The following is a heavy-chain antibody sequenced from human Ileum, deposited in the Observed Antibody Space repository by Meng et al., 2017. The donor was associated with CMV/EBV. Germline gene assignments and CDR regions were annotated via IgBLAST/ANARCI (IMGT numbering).Heavy chain of an antibody. V-gene: IGHV3-30-3*01. CDR3: ARVQNYYDSSGYDPLGDAFDI. J-gene: IGHJ3*02. CDR2: ISYDGSNK. D-gene: IGHD3-22*01. Sequence: GESLKISCAASGFTFSSYAMHWVRQAPGKGLEWVAVISYDGSNKYYADSVKGRFTISRDNSKNTLYLQMNSLRAEDTAVYYCARVQNYYDSSGYDPLGDAFDIWGQGTMVTVSS. CDR1: GFTFSSYA.